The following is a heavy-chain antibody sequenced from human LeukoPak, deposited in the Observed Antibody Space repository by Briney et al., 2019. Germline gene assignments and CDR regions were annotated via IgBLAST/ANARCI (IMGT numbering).Heavy chain of an antibody. CDR3: ARDSQVSGDY. D-gene: IGHD2-21*01. V-gene: IGHV1-2*06. J-gene: IGHJ4*02. CDR1: GYTFTGYY. CDR2: IDPNSGGT. Sequence: ASVKVSCKASGYTFTGYYLHWVRQAPGQGLEWMGRIDPNSGGTNYAQKFRGRVTMTRDTSISTAYMDLSGLTSDDTALYYCARDSQVSGDYCGQGTLVTVSS.